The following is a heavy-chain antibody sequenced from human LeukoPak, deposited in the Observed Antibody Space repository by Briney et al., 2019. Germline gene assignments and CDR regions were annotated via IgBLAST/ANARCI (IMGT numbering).Heavy chain of an antibody. CDR3: ASGEMATVTLDY. CDR1: GFTFSSYA. J-gene: IGHJ4*02. CDR2: IYSGGGT. V-gene: IGHV3-23*03. Sequence: GGSLRLSCAASGFTFSSYALSWVRQAPGKGLEWVSVIYSGGGTYYADSVKGRFTISRDNSKNTLYLQMNNLRAEDTAVYYCASGEMATVTLDYWGQGTLVVVSS. D-gene: IGHD5-24*01.